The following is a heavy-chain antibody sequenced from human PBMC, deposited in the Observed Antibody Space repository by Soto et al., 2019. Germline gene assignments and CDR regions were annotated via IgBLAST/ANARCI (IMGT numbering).Heavy chain of an antibody. CDR2: ISSSGSHI. CDR3: RRDKAASRISWADY. J-gene: IGHJ4*02. V-gene: IGHV3-21*03. D-gene: IGHD6-6*01. Sequence: EVQLVESGGGLVKPGGSLRLSCAASGFSIKTYSMNWVRQAPGKGLEWVSAISSSGSHIYYADAVKSRFTISRDNATNAAFLAMKPLRAAHRAVHLSRRDKAASRISWADYWGPGPVVTVSS. CDR1: GFSIKTYS.